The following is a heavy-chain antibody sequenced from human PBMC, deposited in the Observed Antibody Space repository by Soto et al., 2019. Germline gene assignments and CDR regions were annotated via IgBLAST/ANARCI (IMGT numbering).Heavy chain of an antibody. D-gene: IGHD5-18*01. CDR1: GGSISSGDYY. CDR3: GRVTYGYRFNWFDP. Sequence: SETLSLTCIASGGSISSGDYYWSCIRQHPGKRWEWMSQIPSCGSTYYYPSLKRRHPKSIDTSKNQCSLKLSSVIAADAAMYCGGRVTYGYRFNWFDPWGQGTLFTVAS. J-gene: IGHJ5*02. V-gene: IGHV4-31*03. CDR2: IPSCGST.